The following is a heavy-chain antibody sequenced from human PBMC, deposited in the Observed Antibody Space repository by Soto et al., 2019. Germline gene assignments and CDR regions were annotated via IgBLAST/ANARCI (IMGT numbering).Heavy chain of an antibody. D-gene: IGHD6-6*01. CDR3: ARTRSFTLGFYYDGMDV. V-gene: IGHV5-51*01. CDR2: IYPGDSDT. Sequence: GESLKISCKGSGYSFTSYWIGWVRQMPGKGLEWMGIIYPGDSDTRYSPSFQGQVTISADKSLRTAYLQWTSLKASDTALYYCARTRSFTLGFYYDGMDVWGQGTTVTVSS. J-gene: IGHJ6*02. CDR1: GYSFTSYW.